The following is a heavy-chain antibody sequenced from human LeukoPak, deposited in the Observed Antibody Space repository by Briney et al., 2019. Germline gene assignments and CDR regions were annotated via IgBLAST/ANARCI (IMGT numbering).Heavy chain of an antibody. CDR2: MNPNSGNT. V-gene: IGHV1-8*01. Sequence: GASVKVSCKASGYTFTSYDINWVRQATGQGLEWMGWMNPNSGNTGYAQKFQGRVTMTRNTSISTAYMELSSLRSEDTAVYYCARVKARQIYYYYYGMDVWGQGTTVTVSS. CDR3: ARVKARQIYYYYYGMDV. J-gene: IGHJ6*02. D-gene: IGHD6-6*01. CDR1: GYTFTSYD.